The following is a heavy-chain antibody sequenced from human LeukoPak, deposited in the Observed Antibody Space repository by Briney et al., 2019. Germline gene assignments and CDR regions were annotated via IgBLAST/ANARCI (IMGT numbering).Heavy chain of an antibody. V-gene: IGHV3-73*01. J-gene: IGHJ4*02. CDR1: GFTFSGSA. CDR3: TNIYSYGSS. Sequence: GGSLRLSCAASGFTFSGSAMHWVRQACGKGLVWVGRIRSKANSYATAYAASVKGRFTISRDDSKNTEYLQMNSLKTEDTAVYYCTNIYSYGSSGGQGTLVTVSS. CDR2: IRSKANSYAT. D-gene: IGHD5-18*01.